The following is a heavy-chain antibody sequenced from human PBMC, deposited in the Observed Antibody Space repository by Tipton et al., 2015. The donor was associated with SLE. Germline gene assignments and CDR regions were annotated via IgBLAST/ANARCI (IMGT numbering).Heavy chain of an antibody. Sequence: TLSLTCTVSGGSISSHYCSWIRQSPGEGLEWIGNVYYSGGTNYNPSLKSRVTISVDTSKNQFSLNLSSVTAADTAVYYCATGGYPDAFDMWGQGTMVTVSS. D-gene: IGHD2-15*01. CDR1: GGSISSHY. J-gene: IGHJ3*02. CDR2: VYYSGGT. V-gene: IGHV4-59*11. CDR3: ATGGYPDAFDM.